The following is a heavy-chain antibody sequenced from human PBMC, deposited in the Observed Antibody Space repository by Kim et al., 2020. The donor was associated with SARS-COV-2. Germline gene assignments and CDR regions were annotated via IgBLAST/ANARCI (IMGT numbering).Heavy chain of an antibody. CDR2: ISAYNGNT. D-gene: IGHD6-19*01. CDR3: ARAIAVAGTDMEFDP. J-gene: IGHJ5*02. V-gene: IGHV1-18*01. Sequence: ASVKVSCKASGDTFSSYGISWVRQAPGQGLEWMGWISAYNGNTNYAQKLQGRVTMTTDTSTSTAYMELRSLRSDDTAVYYCARAIAVAGTDMEFDPWGQGTLVTVSS. CDR1: GDTFSSYG.